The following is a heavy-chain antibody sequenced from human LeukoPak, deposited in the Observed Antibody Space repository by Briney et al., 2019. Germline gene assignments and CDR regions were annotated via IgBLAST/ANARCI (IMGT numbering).Heavy chain of an antibody. CDR1: GFTFSNYA. V-gene: IGHV3-23*01. J-gene: IGHJ4*02. D-gene: IGHD2-2*01. Sequence: GGSLRLSCAVSGFTFSNYAMSWVRQAPGKGLDWVSTFSGSGGSTNYADSVKGRFTISRDNSKNTLFLQMNSLRAEDTAVYYCAKPRNYAEFDYWGQGTLVTVSS. CDR3: AKPRNYAEFDY. CDR2: FSGSGGST.